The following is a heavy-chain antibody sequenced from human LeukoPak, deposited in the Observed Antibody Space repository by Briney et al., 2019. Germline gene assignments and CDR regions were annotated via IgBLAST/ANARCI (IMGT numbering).Heavy chain of an antibody. J-gene: IGHJ4*02. V-gene: IGHV3-48*03. CDR3: ARVFVSGYDVLTGYFRAFDY. D-gene: IGHD3-9*01. CDR2: ISTTGNTK. Sequence: GRSLRLSCAASGFTVSRSEMYWVRQAPGKGLEWVSYISTTGNTKYYADSVQGRFTVSRHNGQSLLFLQMNSLRAGDTAIYYCARVFVSGYDVLTGYFRAFDYWGQGALVTVSS. CDR1: GFTVSRSE.